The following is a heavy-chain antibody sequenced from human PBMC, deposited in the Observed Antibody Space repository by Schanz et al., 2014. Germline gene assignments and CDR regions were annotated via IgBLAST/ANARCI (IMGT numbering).Heavy chain of an antibody. CDR2: ISGYNGKT. J-gene: IGHJ4*02. CDR1: GYNFNRHD. D-gene: IGHD3-22*01. V-gene: IGHV1-18*04. Sequence: QVQLVQSGPEVKKPGASVRLSCKASGYNFNRHDISWVRQAPGQGLEWMGWISGYNGKTIYLDNLENRISMTTDTATSTAYMDLSSLRPEDTAVYYCARSNYYDNSDYYNSFDYWGQGTLVTVSS. CDR3: ARSNYYDNSDYYNSFDY.